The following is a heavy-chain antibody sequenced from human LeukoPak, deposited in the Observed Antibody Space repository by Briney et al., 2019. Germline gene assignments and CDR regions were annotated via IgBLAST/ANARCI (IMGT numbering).Heavy chain of an antibody. CDR3: ARHPNYAGSGLYFDF. CDR2: ISSTSRTK. J-gene: IGHJ4*02. V-gene: IGHV3-48*04. CDR1: GFTLSSYS. D-gene: IGHD3-10*01. Sequence: GGSLRLSCVGTGFTLSSYSMNWVRQAPGKGLEWVSYISSTSRTKYYTESVRGRFTISRDNAKNSLDLQMNDLRADDTAMYYCARHPNYAGSGLYFDFWGQGALVTVSS.